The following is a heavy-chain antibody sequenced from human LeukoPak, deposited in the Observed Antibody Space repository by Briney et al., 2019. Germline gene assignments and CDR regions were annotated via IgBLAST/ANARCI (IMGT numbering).Heavy chain of an antibody. CDR1: GFTFSSYW. V-gene: IGHV3-74*01. D-gene: IGHD6-19*01. Sequence: GGSLRLSCAASGFTFSSYWMHWVRQAPGKGLVWVSCINSDGSITSYADSVKGRFTISRDNSKNALYIQMNSLRAEDTAVYYCARDRAVPGRGYYLDCWGQGTLVTVSS. J-gene: IGHJ4*02. CDR2: INSDGSIT. CDR3: ARDRAVPGRGYYLDC.